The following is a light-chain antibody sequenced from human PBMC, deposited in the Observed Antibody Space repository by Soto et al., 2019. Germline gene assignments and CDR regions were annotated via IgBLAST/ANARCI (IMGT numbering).Light chain of an antibody. CDR2: DAS. V-gene: IGKV1-5*01. CDR3: QQYNSYPWT. J-gene: IGKJ1*01. Sequence: DIQMTQSPSTLSASVGDRVTITCRASQSISSWLAWYQQKPGKAPKLLIYDASSLESGVPSRFSGSGSGTEFTLTISSRQPDDFATYYCQQYNSYPWTFGQGTKLDIK. CDR1: QSISSW.